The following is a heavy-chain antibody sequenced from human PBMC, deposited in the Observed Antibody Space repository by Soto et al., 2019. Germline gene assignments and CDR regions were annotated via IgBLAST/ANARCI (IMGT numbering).Heavy chain of an antibody. J-gene: IGHJ6*02. CDR1: GFSLSTIGVG. CDR2: IYWDDDK. Sequence: SGPTLVNPPQTLPLTFTLSGFSLSTIGVGVGWIRQPPGKALEWLALIYWDDDKRYSPSLKRRLTITKDTSKNQVVLTMTNMDPVDTGTYYCAHRRDYDYAYVWGQGTTVTVSS. CDR3: AHRRDYDYAYV. V-gene: IGHV2-5*02. D-gene: IGHD4-17*01.